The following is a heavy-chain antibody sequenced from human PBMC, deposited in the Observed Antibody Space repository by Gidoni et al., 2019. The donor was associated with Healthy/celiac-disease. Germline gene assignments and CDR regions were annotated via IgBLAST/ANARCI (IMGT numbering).Heavy chain of an antibody. D-gene: IGHD6-13*01. V-gene: IGHV3-23*01. Sequence: EVQMLEAGGGLVQHGGSLRLSGAASGFSFSSYAMSWVRQAPGKGLEWVSAISGSGGSTYYADSVKGRFTISRDHSKHPLYLQMNILRAEDTAVYYCAKAPIAAALNWFDPWGQGTLVTVSS. CDR2: ISGSGGST. CDR3: AKAPIAAALNWFDP. CDR1: GFSFSSYA. J-gene: IGHJ5*02.